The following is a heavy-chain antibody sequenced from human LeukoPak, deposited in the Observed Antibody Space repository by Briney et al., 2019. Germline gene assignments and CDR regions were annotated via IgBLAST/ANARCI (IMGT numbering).Heavy chain of an antibody. CDR3: ARDFRGGATISEWFDP. CDR1: GFTFSSYG. J-gene: IGHJ5*02. CDR2: IWYDGSNK. Sequence: GGSLRLSCAASGFTFSSYGMHWVRQAPGKGLEWVAVIWYDGSNKYYADSAKGRFTISRDNSKNTLYLQMNSLRAEDTAVYYCARDFRGGATISEWFDPWGQGTLVTVSS. V-gene: IGHV3-33*01. D-gene: IGHD2-21*01.